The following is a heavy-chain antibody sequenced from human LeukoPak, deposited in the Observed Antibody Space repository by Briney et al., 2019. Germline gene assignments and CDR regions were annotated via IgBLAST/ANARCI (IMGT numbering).Heavy chain of an antibody. CDR3: ARDQGIVPATLYYFDY. CDR1: GYTFTSYY. D-gene: IGHD2-2*01. V-gene: IGHV1-46*01. J-gene: IGHJ4*02. CDR2: INPSGGST. Sequence: ASVKVSCKASGYTFTSYYMQWVRQAPGQGLEWMGIINPSGGSTSYAQKFQGRVTMTRDTSTSTVYMELSSLRSEDTAVYYCARDQGIVPATLYYFDYWGQGTLVTVSS.